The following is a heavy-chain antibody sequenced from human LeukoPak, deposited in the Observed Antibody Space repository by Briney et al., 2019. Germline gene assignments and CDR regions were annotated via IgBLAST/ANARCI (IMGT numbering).Heavy chain of an antibody. J-gene: IGHJ4*02. CDR2: ISSSSTYI. CDR3: ARGAGDLDH. V-gene: IGHV3-21*01. CDR1: EFTFSSYS. Sequence: PGGSLRLSCAASEFTFSSYSMNWVRQAPGEGLEWVPSISSSSTYIYYADSMKGRFTISRDNAKNSLYLQMNSLRAEDTAVYYCARGAGDLDHWRQGTLVTVPS. D-gene: IGHD7-27*01.